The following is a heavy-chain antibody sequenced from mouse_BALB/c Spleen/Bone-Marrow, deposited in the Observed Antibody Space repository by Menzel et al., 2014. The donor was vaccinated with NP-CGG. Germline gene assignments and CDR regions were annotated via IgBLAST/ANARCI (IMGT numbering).Heavy chain of an antibody. J-gene: IGHJ3*01. CDR3: VRXXXXXXXXXX. CDR1: GFTFNTYA. V-gene: IGHV10-1*02. Sequence: EVKLVESGGGLVQPKGSLKLSCAASGFTFNTYAMNWVRQXPGKGXEWVARXRSKSNNYATYYADSVKDRFTISRDDSQSMLYLQMNNLXTEDTAMYYCVRXXXXXXXXXXXGQGTLVXVSA. CDR2: XRSKSNNYAT.